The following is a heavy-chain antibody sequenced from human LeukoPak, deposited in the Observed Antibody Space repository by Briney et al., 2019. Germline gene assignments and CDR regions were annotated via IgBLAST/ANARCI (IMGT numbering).Heavy chain of an antibody. CDR2: INHSGST. J-gene: IGHJ6*03. Sequence: SETLSLTCAVYGGSFSGYYWSWIRQPPGKGLEWIGEINHSGSTDYNPSLKSRVTISLDTSKQQFSLKLSSVTAADTAVYYCARTGGTFYFYYYMDVWGKGTTVTVSS. CDR3: ARTGGTFYFYYYMDV. CDR1: GGSFSGYY. V-gene: IGHV4-34*01.